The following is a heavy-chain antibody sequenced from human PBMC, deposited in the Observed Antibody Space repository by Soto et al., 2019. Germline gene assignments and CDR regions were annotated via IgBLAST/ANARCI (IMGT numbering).Heavy chain of an antibody. CDR1: GGSISSGGYY. D-gene: IGHD3-22*01. CDR3: ARAPEDYYDSSGSYLDP. CDR2: IYYSGST. Sequence: SETLSLTCTVSGGSISSGGYYWSWIRQHPGKGLEWIGYIYYSGSTYYNPSLKSRVTISVDTSKNQFSLKLSSVTAADTAVYYCARAPEDYYDSSGSYLDPWGQGTLVTVSS. J-gene: IGHJ5*02. V-gene: IGHV4-31*03.